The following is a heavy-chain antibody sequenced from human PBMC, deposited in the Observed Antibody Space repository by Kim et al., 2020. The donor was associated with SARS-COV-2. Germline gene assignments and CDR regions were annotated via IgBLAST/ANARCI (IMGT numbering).Heavy chain of an antibody. D-gene: IGHD6-13*01. CDR1: GFTFSSYA. Sequence: GGSLRLSCAASGFTFSSYAMSWVRQAPGKGLEWVSAISGSGGSTYYADSVKGRFTISRDNSKNTLYLQMNSLRAEDTAVYYCAKDLNRHSSSWYYFDYWGQGTLVTVSS. J-gene: IGHJ4*02. CDR2: ISGSGGST. V-gene: IGHV3-23*01. CDR3: AKDLNRHSSSWYYFDY.